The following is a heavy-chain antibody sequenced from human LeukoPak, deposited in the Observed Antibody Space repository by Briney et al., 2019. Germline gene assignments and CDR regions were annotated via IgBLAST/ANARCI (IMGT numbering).Heavy chain of an antibody. Sequence: PGGSLRLSCAASGFPFSSHWMSWVRQAPGKGLEWVANINQDGSEKYYVDSVKGRFSTSRDNAKNSLYLQMNSLRAEDTAVYYCARSNREFASGSGDYWGQGTLVTVSS. CDR3: ARSNREFASGSGDY. J-gene: IGHJ4*02. CDR2: INQDGSEK. CDR1: GFPFSSHW. D-gene: IGHD3-10*01. V-gene: IGHV3-7*05.